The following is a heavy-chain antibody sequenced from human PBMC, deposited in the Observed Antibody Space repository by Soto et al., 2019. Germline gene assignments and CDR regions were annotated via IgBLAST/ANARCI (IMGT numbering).Heavy chain of an antibody. CDR3: ARHWRKDYYYYGMDV. V-gene: IGHV4-39*01. Sequence: LSLTCTVSGGSISSSSYYWGWIRRPPGKGLEWIGSIYYSGSTYYNPSLKSRVTISVDTSKNQFSLKLSSVTAADTAVYYCARHWRKDYYYYGMDVWGQGTTVTVSS. CDR1: GGSISSSSYY. D-gene: IGHD2-15*01. J-gene: IGHJ6*02. CDR2: IYYSGST.